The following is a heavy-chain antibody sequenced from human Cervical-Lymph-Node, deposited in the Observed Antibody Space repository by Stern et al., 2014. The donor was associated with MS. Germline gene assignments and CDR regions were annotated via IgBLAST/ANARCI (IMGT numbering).Heavy chain of an antibody. Sequence: VQLAESGPGLVKPSQTLSLTCTVSGASVGSGAYHWSRIPPHPGKGLEWIGYVHNRGCTQYNPSLRSRLAISVDTSKNQFSLSLTSVTAADAAVYYCARVSPYSSSSPFDYWGQGTLVTVSS. J-gene: IGHJ4*02. CDR3: ARVSPYSSSSPFDY. CDR1: GASVGSGAYH. V-gene: IGHV4-31*03. CDR2: VHNRGCT. D-gene: IGHD6-6*01.